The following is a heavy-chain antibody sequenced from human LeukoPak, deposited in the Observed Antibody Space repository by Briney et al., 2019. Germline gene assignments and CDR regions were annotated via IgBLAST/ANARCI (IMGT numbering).Heavy chain of an antibody. CDR3: AKHFHLGNCSSTSCYTA. J-gene: IGHJ5*02. CDR1: GFTFSSYA. Sequence: GGSLRPSCAASGFTFSSYAMSWVRQAPGKGLGWVSAISGSGGSTYYADSVKGRFTISRDNSKNTLYLQMNSLRAEGTAVYYCAKHFHLGNCSSTSCYTAWGQGTLVTVSS. D-gene: IGHD2-2*02. CDR2: ISGSGGST. V-gene: IGHV3-23*01.